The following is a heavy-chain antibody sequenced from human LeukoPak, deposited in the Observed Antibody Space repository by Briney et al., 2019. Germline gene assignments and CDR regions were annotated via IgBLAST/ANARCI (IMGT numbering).Heavy chain of an antibody. CDR2: ISYDGSNK. CDR3: AKEEPAAIVSGMDV. V-gene: IGHV3-30*18. CDR1: GCTFSSYG. D-gene: IGHD2-2*01. Sequence: GGSLRLSCAVSGCTFSSYGMHWVRQAPGKGLEWVAVISYDGSNKYYADSVKGRFTISRDNSKNTLYLQMNSLRAEDTAVYYCAKEEPAAIVSGMDVWGQGTTVTVSS. J-gene: IGHJ6*02.